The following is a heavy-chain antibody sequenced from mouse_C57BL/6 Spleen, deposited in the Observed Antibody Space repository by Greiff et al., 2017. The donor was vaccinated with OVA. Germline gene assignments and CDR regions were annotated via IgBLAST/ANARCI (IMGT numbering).Heavy chain of an antibody. D-gene: IGHD2-5*01. CDR2: IYPRDGST. J-gene: IGHJ2*01. Sequence: QVQLKESGPELVKPGASVKLSCKASGYTFTSYDINWVKQRPGQGLEWIGWIYPRDGSTKYNEKFKGKATLTVDTSSSTAYMELHSLTSEDSAVYFCASPYYSNTDYWGQGTTLTVSS. V-gene: IGHV1-85*01. CDR3: ASPYYSNTDY. CDR1: GYTFTSYD.